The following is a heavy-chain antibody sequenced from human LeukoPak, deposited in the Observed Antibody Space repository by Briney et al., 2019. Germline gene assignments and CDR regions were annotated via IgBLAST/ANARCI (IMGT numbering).Heavy chain of an antibody. CDR3: ARATRAARHFDY. V-gene: IGHV4-59*12. CDR2: IYYSGST. J-gene: IGHJ4*02. CDR1: GGSISIYY. Sequence: PSEPLSLTCTVSGGSISIYYWSCIRAPPGGGLEYSGYIYYSGSTQYNPPLKSRDTISVDTSKKQFSLKLSSVTAADTAVYYCARATRAARHFDYWGQGTLVTVSS. D-gene: IGHD6-6*01.